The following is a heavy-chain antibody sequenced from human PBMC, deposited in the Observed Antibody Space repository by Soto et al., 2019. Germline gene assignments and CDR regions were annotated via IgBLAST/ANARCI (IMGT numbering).Heavy chain of an antibody. CDR2: VYNSGST. Sequence: SETLSLTCTVSGGSISSNYWTWIRQPPGKGLEWIGYVYNSGSTNYNPFLKSRVTISEDTSKSQFSLKVNSMTAADTAVYYCARYRREAVAGYTLDNWGQGILVTVSS. V-gene: IGHV4-59*01. CDR1: GGSISSNY. J-gene: IGHJ4*02. CDR3: ARYRREAVAGYTLDN. D-gene: IGHD6-13*01.